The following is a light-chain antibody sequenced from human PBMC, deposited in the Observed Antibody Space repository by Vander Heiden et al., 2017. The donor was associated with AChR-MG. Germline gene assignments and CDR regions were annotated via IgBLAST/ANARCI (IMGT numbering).Light chain of an antibody. V-gene: IGLV1-47*01. Sequence: PGQRVTISCSGSSSNIGSNYVYWYHQFPGTAPKLLIFRNDQRPSGVPDRFAGSKSGTSASLAISGLRFEDEADDYCAAWDDSLNVVGFGGGTKLTVL. CDR2: RND. J-gene: IGLJ2*01. CDR3: AAWDDSLNVVG. CDR1: SSNIGSNY.